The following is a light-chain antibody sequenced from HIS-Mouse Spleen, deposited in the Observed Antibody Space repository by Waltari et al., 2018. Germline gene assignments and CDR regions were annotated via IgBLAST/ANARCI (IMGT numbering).Light chain of an antibody. J-gene: IGLJ1*01. CDR1: NIGSKS. CDR2: DDS. CDR3: QVWDSSSDRV. V-gene: IGLV3-21*02. Sequence: SYVLTQPPSVSVAPGQTARIPCGGNNIGSKSVHGYQQKPGQAPVLVVYDDSDRPSGIPERFSGSNSGNTATLTISRVEAGDEADYYCQVWDSSSDRVFGTGTKVTVL.